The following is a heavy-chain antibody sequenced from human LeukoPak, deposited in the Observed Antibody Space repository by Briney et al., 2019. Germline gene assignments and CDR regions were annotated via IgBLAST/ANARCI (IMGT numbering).Heavy chain of an antibody. Sequence: HGGSLRLSCAASGFTFSSYAMSWVRQTPGKGLEWVSGITASGGSTYHADSVKGRFTISRDNSINTLNLQMNNLRAEDTAIYYCAKGLGFWSGYYTPFDYWGQGSSVTVSS. CDR2: ITASGGST. CDR1: GFTFSSYA. V-gene: IGHV3-23*01. J-gene: IGHJ4*02. CDR3: AKGLGFWSGYYTPFDY. D-gene: IGHD3-3*01.